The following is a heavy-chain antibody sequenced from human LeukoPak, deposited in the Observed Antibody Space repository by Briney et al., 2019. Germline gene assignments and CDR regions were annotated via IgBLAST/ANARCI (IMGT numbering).Heavy chain of an antibody. D-gene: IGHD5-24*01. CDR1: GFTLSNYW. J-gene: IGHJ4*02. Sequence: GGSLRLSCAASGFTLSNYWMHWVRQAPGKGLVWVSRISSDGSSTVYADSVKGRFTISRDNAKNTLYLQMNSLRAEDTAVYYCVRAGEMATALFDYWGQGTLVTVSS. V-gene: IGHV3-74*01. CDR2: ISSDGSST. CDR3: VRAGEMATALFDY.